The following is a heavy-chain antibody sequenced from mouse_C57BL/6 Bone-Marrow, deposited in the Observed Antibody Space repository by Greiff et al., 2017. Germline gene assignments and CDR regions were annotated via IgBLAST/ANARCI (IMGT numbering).Heavy chain of an antibody. CDR1: GYTFTDYY. V-gene: IGHV1-26*01. J-gene: IGHJ3*01. CDR2: INPNNGGT. Sequence: EVQLQQSGPELVKPGASVKISCKASGYTFTDYYMNWVKQSHGKSLEWIGDINPNNGGTSYNQKFKGKATLTVDKYSSTAYMELRSLTSEDSAVYYCARPPPCYSNYEGFAYWGQGTLVTVSA. D-gene: IGHD2-5*01. CDR3: ARPPPCYSNYEGFAY.